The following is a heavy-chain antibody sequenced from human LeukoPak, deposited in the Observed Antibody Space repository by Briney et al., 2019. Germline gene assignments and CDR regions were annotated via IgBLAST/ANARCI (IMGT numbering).Heavy chain of an antibody. D-gene: IGHD3-9*01. CDR3: AKLSRGYFDWLLSSVDY. V-gene: IGHV3-23*01. Sequence: GSLRLSCAASGFTFSSYAMSWVRQAPGKGLEWVSAISGSGGSTYYADSVKGRFTISRDNSKNTLYLQMNSLRAEDTAVYYCAKLSRGYFDWLLSSVDYWGQGTLVTVSS. CDR2: ISGSGGST. CDR1: GFTFSSYA. J-gene: IGHJ4*02.